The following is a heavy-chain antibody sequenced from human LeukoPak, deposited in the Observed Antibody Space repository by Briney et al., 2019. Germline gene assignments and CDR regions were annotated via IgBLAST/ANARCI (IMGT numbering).Heavy chain of an antibody. CDR1: GFTFSNYW. CDR3: PRSPLYGMDV. J-gene: IGHJ6*02. V-gene: IGHV3-7*01. Sequence: GGSLRPSCVGSGFTFSNYWMTWVRQAPGKGLEWVANIKQDGSEKYYGDSVKGRFTISRDNAKNSLYLQMNSLRVEDTAVYYCPRSPLYGMDVWGQGTTVTVAS. CDR2: IKQDGSEK.